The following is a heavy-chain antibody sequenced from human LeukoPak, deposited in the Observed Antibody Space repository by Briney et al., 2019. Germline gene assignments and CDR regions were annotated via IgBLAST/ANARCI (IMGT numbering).Heavy chain of an antibody. V-gene: IGHV3-30*02. D-gene: IGHD1-26*01. CDR1: GFTFSSYG. J-gene: IGHJ4*02. CDR2: IRYDGSNK. Sequence: GGSLRLSCAASGFTFSSYGMHWVRQAPGKGLEWVAFIRYDGSNKYYADSVKCRFTISRDNSKNTLYLQMNSLRAEDTAVYYCAKEEVQWEPRFDYWGQGTLVTVSS. CDR3: AKEEVQWEPRFDY.